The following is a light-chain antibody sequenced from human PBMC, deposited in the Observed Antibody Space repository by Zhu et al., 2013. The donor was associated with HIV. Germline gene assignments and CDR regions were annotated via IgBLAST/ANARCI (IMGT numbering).Light chain of an antibody. Sequence: QSVLTQPPSASGTPGQRVTISCSGSNSNIGSNSVNWYQQVPGTAPKLLVYTNNQRPSGVPDRFSGSGSGTDFTLTISSLQAEDVAVYYCQQYNNWPPLTFGGGTK. CDR1: NSNIGSNS. CDR2: TNN. CDR3: QQYNNWPPLT. J-gene: IGLJ2*01. V-gene: IGLV1-44*01.